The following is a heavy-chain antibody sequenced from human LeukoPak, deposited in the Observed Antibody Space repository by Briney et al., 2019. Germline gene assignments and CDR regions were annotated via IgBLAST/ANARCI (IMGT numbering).Heavy chain of an antibody. CDR2: ISYSGGST. CDR3: ARDTHSAVAAAGFRPTY. CDR1: GFSFSSYA. V-gene: IGHV3-23*01. Sequence: GGSLRLSCAASGFSFSSYAMSWVRQAPGKGLEWVSGISYSGGSTYYADSVKGRFTISRDNAKNSLYLQMNSLGAEDTAVYYCARDTHSAVAAAGFRPTYWGQGTLVTASS. J-gene: IGHJ4*02. D-gene: IGHD6-13*01.